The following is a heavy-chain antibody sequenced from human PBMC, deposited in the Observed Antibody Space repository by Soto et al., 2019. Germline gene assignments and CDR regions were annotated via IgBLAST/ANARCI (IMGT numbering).Heavy chain of an antibody. Sequence: SETLSLTXTVSGVSISTSSNYWTWIRQHPGRGLEYIGSIYHSGSTYYDPSFESRVIISLDKSNNQFSLRLNSVTAADTAMYYCARDRYLQFYDSWGPGTLVTVSS. V-gene: IGHV4-31*02. CDR2: IYHSGST. CDR3: ARDRYLQFYDS. CDR1: GVSISTSSNY. J-gene: IGHJ4*02. D-gene: IGHD3-16*01.